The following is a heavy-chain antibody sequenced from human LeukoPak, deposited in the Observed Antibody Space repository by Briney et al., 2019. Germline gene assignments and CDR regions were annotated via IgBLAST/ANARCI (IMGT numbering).Heavy chain of an antibody. CDR1: GFTFSSYG. CDR3: AKDLGSIQYHDY. V-gene: IGHV3-30*18. CDR2: ILNDGNNK. D-gene: IGHD4-11*01. J-gene: IGHJ4*02. Sequence: QPGRSLRLSCAASGFTFSSYGMHWVRQAPGRGLEWVAIILNDGNNKYYADSVKGRFTISRDNSKNTPYLQMTSLRAEDAAGCDCAKDLGSIQYHDYWGQGTLVTVSS.